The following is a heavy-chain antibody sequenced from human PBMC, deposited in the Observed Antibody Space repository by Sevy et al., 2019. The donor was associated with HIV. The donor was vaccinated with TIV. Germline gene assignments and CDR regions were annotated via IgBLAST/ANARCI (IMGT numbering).Heavy chain of an antibody. CDR1: GYSFTSYW. J-gene: IGHJ6*02. D-gene: IGHD2-2*02. V-gene: IGHV5-51*01. Sequence: GESLKISCKGSGYSFTSYWIGWGRQMPGKSLEWMGIIYPGDPETRYSPSFQGQVTISAEKSISTAYLQWSSLKASDTSRYYCANTVVPAAIRGYYYGMDVWGQGTTATVSS. CDR3: ANTVVPAAIRGYYYGMDV. CDR2: IYPGDPET.